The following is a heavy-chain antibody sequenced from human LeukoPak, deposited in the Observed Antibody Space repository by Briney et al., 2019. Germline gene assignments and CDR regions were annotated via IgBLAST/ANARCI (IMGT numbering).Heavy chain of an antibody. J-gene: IGHJ4*02. D-gene: IGHD3-10*01. CDR2: IYYSGST. V-gene: IGHV4-59*01. CDR1: GGSISSYY. CDR3: ARVGMVRGVYYYFDY. Sequence: SETLSLTCTVSGGSISSYYWSWIRQPPGKGLEWIAYIYYSGSTNYNPSLKSRVTISVDTSKNQFSLKLRSVTAADTAVYYCARVGMVRGVYYYFDYWGQGTLVTVSS.